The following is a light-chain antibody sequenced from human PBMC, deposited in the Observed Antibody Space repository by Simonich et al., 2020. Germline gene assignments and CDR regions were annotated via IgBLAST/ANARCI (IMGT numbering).Light chain of an antibody. CDR2: EGS. J-gene: IGLJ3*02. CDR1: SSDVGSYNL. Sequence: QSALTQPASVSGSPGQSITISCTGTSSDVGSYNLVSWYQQHPGKAPKLMIYEGSKRPSGVSNRFSGSKSGNTASLTISGLQAEDEAAYYCSSYTSSSTLVFGGGTKLTVL. V-gene: IGLV2-14*02. CDR3: SSYTSSSTLV.